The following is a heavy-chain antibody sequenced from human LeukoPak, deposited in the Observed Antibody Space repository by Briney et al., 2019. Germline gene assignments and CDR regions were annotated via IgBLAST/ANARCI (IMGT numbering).Heavy chain of an antibody. Sequence: GGSLRLSCAASGFTFSSYWMHWVRQAPGKGLVWVSRINSDGSSTTYADSVKGRFTISRDNAKSTLYLQMNSLSAEDTAVYYCARLSSGWYSGGFDYWGQGTLVTVSS. V-gene: IGHV3-74*01. CDR2: INSDGSST. CDR1: GFTFSSYW. CDR3: ARLSSGWYSGGFDY. D-gene: IGHD6-19*01. J-gene: IGHJ4*02.